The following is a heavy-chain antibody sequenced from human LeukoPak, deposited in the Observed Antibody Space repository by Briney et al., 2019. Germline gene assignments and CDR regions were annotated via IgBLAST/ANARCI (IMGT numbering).Heavy chain of an antibody. CDR3: AGDPYSGYDRSLDV. V-gene: IGHV3-74*01. J-gene: IGHJ6*02. D-gene: IGHD5-12*01. Sequence: SGGSLRLSCAASGFTFSSYWMHWVRQAPGKGLVWVSRINGDGSSTNYADSVRGRFTISRDNAKNTLYLQMNSLRAEDTAVFYCAGDPYSGYDRSLDVWGQGTTVTVSS. CDR1: GFTFSSYW. CDR2: INGDGSST.